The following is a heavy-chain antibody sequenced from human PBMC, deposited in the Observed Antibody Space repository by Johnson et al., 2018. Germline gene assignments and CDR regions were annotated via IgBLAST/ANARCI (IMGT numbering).Heavy chain of an antibody. CDR2: TRNKANSYTT. D-gene: IGHD3-3*01. V-gene: IGHV3-72*01. J-gene: IGHJ6*03. CDR1: GFTFSDHY. Sequence: EVQLVETGGGLVQPGGSLRLSCAASGFTFSDHYMDWVRQAPGKGLEWVGRTRNKANSYTTEYAASVKGRFTISRVDSKNSLYLQMESLKTADTAVYYCARVGVLLSRYYGAYYYYYYMDVWGKATTVTVSS. CDR3: ARVGVLLSRYYGAYYYYYYMDV.